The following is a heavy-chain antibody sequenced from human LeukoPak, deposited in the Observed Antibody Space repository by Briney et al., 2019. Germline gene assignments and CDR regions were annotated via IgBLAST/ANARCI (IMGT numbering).Heavy chain of an antibody. CDR1: GSTFTSYW. V-gene: IGHV5-51*01. J-gene: IGHJ4*02. Sequence: GGSLEISGQGSGSTFTSYWSGGVRQLPGKGLEWMGIIYPGDSDTRYSPSFQGQVTISADKSISTAYLQWSSLKASDTAMYYCARLEPDDYGRLFDYWGQGTLVTVSS. CDR3: ARLEPDDYGRLFDY. CDR2: IYPGDSDT. D-gene: IGHD4-17*01.